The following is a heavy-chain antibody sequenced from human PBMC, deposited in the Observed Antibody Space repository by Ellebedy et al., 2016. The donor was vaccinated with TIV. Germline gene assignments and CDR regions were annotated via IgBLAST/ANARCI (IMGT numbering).Heavy chain of an antibody. Sequence: SETLSLTXTVSGGSVSSGSYYWSWIRQPPGKGLEWIGYIYYSGSTYYNPSLKSRVTISVDTSKNQFSLKLSSVTAADTAVYYCASSYGSGSYYKAWFDPWGQGTLVTVSS. V-gene: IGHV4-61*01. CDR1: GGSVSSGSYY. D-gene: IGHD3-10*01. CDR2: IYYSGST. CDR3: ASSYGSGSYYKAWFDP. J-gene: IGHJ5*02.